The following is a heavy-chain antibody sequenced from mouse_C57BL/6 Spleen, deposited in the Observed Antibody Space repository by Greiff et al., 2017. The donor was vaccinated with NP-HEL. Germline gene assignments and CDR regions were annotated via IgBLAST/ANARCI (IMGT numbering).Heavy chain of an antibody. J-gene: IGHJ2*01. D-gene: IGHD1-1*01. CDR1: GFNIKDDY. CDR2: IDPANGDT. CDR3: TTKEGSTVVDY. Sequence: VQLKQSGAELVRPGASVKLSCTASGFNIKDDYMHWVKQRPEQGLEWIGWIDPANGDTEYASKFQGKATITADTASNTAYLQHSSLTSEDTAVYYCTTKEGSTVVDYWGQGTTLTVSS. V-gene: IGHV14-4*01.